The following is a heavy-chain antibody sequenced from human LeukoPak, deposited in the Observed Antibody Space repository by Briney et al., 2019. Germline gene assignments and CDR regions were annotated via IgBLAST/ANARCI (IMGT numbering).Heavy chain of an antibody. Sequence: ASVKVSCKASGYTFTGYYMHWVRQATGQGLEWMGWMNPNSGNTGYAQKFQGRVTMTRNTSISTAYMELSSLRSEDTAVYYCAILAAAGNFDYWGQGNLVTVSS. CDR3: AILAAAGNFDY. J-gene: IGHJ4*02. V-gene: IGHV1-8*02. CDR2: MNPNSGNT. D-gene: IGHD6-13*01. CDR1: GYTFTGYY.